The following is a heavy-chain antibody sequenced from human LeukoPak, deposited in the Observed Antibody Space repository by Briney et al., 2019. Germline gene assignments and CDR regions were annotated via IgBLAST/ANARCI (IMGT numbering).Heavy chain of an antibody. CDR2: LSGSGANT. V-gene: IGHV3-23*01. D-gene: IGHD5-18*01. J-gene: IGHJ4*02. CDR1: GFSFSSYA. CDR3: PKCGDTAVSGTCPHY. Sequence: PGGSLRLSCAASGFSFSSYAMGWVRQAPGKGLEWVSALSGSGANTYYADSVKGRFTISRDNSKNMLYVQMNSLRAEDTAVYYCPKCGDTAVSGTCPHYWGQGILVTVSS.